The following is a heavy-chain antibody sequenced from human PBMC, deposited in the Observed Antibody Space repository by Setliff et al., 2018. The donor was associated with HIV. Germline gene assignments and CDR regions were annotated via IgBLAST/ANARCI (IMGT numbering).Heavy chain of an antibody. CDR3: SWDDKWLHDY. Sequence: KPGGSLRLSCVASGFTFSNAWMSWVRQAPGKGPEWVGRIRSNGDGGTAEYAVSVQGRFTIPRDDLRDTLNLQMNSLKTEDTAVYYCSWDDKWLHDYWGQGTLVTVSS. D-gene: IGHD5-12*01. J-gene: IGHJ4*02. CDR2: IRSNGDGGTA. V-gene: IGHV3-15*01. CDR1: GFTFSNAW.